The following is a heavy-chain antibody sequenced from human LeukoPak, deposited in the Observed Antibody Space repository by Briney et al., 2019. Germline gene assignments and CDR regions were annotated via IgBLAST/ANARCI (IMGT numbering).Heavy chain of an antibody. CDR3: ARLYSGSYRGYFDY. V-gene: IGHV3-21*01. J-gene: IGHJ4*02. D-gene: IGHD1-26*01. CDR1: GFTFSSYS. CDR2: ISSSSGYI. Sequence: GGSLRLSCAASGFTFSSYSMNWVRQAPGKGLEWVSSISSSSGYIYYADSVKGRFTISRDNAKNSLYLQMNSLRAEDTAVYYCARLYSGSYRGYFDYWGQGTLVTVSS.